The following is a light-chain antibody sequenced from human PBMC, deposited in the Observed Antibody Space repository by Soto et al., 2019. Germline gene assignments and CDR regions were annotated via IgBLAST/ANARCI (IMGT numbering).Light chain of an antibody. V-gene: IGKV3-20*01. CDR3: QQDGSSPLWT. CDR1: QSVSSSY. CDR2: GAS. Sequence: EIVLTQSPGTLSLSPGERATLSCRASQSVSSSYLAWYQQKPGQAPRLLIYGASSRATGIPDRFSGSGSGTDCTLTISRLEPEDCAVYYCQQDGSSPLWTFGQGTKVEIK. J-gene: IGKJ1*01.